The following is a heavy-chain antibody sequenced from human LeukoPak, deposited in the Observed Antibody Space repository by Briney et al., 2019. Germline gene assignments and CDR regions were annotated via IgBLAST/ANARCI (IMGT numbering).Heavy chain of an antibody. CDR3: ARESQHPLWLLDY. CDR1: GFTFDDYT. V-gene: IGHV3-43*01. CDR2: ISWDGGST. Sequence: GGSLRLSCAASGFTFDDYTMHWVRQAPGKGLEWVSLISWDGGSTYYADSVKGRFTISRDNAKNSLYLQMNSLRAEDTAVYYCARESQHPLWLLDYWGQGTLVTVSS. J-gene: IGHJ4*02. D-gene: IGHD3-10*01.